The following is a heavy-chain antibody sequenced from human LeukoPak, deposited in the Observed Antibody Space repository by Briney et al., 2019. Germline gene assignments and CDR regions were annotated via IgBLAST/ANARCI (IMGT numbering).Heavy chain of an antibody. V-gene: IGHV1-3*01. Sequence: GGSLRLSCAASGFTFTSYAMHWVRQAPGQRLECLGWINVGNGNTKYSQKFQGRVTITRDTSASTAYMELSSLRSEDTAVYYCARGYTYYDFWSGYYTALSDYYYGMDVWGQGTTITVSS. CDR3: ARGYTYYDFWSGYYTALSDYYYGMDV. J-gene: IGHJ6*02. D-gene: IGHD3-3*01. CDR1: GFTFTSYA. CDR2: INVGNGNT.